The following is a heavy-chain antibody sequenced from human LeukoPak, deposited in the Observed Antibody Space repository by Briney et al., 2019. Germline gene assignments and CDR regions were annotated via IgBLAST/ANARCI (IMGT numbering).Heavy chain of an antibody. CDR2: INHSGST. CDR1: GGSFSGYY. J-gene: IGHJ4*02. V-gene: IGHV4-34*01. CDR3: ARGRTYTVGATKGYFDY. Sequence: SETLSLTCAVYGGSFSGYYWSWIRQPPGKGLEWIGEINHSGSTNYNLSLKSRVTISVDTSKNQFSLKLSSVTAAGTAVYYCARGRTYTVGATKGYFDYWGQGTLVTVSS. D-gene: IGHD1-26*01.